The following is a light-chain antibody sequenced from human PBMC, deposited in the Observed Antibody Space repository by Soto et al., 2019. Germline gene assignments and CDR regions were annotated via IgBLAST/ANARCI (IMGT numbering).Light chain of an antibody. Sequence: EIVLTQSPGTLSLSPGERATLSCRASQSVVSTYLAWYQQKPGQAPRLLIYGASNRATGITDRFTGSGSGTDFTLTISRLEPEDFAVYYCQQYGSSPLTFGGGTKVEIK. J-gene: IGKJ4*01. CDR3: QQYGSSPLT. CDR2: GAS. V-gene: IGKV3-20*01. CDR1: QSVVSTY.